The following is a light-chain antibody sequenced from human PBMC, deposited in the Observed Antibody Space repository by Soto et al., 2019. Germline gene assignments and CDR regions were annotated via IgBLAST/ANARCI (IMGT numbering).Light chain of an antibody. CDR3: QSYDNSLGAWV. Sequence: QSAVTQPPSVSGAPGQRVTISCTGSSSNIGAGYDVHWYHQLPGTAPKLLIYGNSNRPSGVPDRFSGSKSGTSVSLAITGLQAEDEANYYCQSYDNSLGAWVFGGGTQLTVL. V-gene: IGLV1-40*02. CDR1: SSNIGAGYD. CDR2: GNS. J-gene: IGLJ3*02.